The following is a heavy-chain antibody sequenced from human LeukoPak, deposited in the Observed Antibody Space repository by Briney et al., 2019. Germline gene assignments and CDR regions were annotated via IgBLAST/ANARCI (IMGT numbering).Heavy chain of an antibody. CDR3: AKERCTNAVCYFGSGMDV. V-gene: IGHV3-23*01. Sequence: GGSLRLSCAASGFTFSSYAMSWVRQAPGKGLEWVAGISGSGGSTYYADSVKGRFTISRDNSKNTLYLQTNSLGAEDTAVYYCAKERCTNAVCYFGSGMDVWGQGTTVTVSS. D-gene: IGHD2-8*01. J-gene: IGHJ6*02. CDR1: GFTFSSYA. CDR2: ISGSGGST.